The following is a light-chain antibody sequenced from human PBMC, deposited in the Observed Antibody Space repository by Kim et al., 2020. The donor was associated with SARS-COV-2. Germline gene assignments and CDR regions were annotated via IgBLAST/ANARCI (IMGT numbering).Light chain of an antibody. CDR2: DAS. Sequence: ASGGDRVTFTCRASQSIDNRLAWYPQEPGKAPNLLIYDASTLESGVPSSFSGFGFGTQFTLTITSLQPDDFATYFCQQYKTYPLSFGPGTKVDIK. J-gene: IGKJ3*01. V-gene: IGKV1-5*01. CDR1: QSIDNR. CDR3: QQYKTYPLS.